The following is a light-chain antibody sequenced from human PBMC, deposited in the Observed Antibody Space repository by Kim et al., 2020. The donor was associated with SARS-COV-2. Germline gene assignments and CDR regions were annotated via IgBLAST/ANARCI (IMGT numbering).Light chain of an antibody. CDR3: AAWDDSRTVL. Sequence: QSVLTQPPSASGTPWQRVTISCSGSISNIGTNTVNWYQQLPGTAPKLLIYSNNQRPSGVPDRFSGSKSGTSASLAISGLQSDDEADYYCAAWDDSRTVLFGGGTKLTVL. V-gene: IGLV1-44*01. CDR1: ISNIGTNT. J-gene: IGLJ2*01. CDR2: SNN.